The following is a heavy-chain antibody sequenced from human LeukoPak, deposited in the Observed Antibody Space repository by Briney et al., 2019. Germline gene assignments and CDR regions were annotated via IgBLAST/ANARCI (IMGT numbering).Heavy chain of an antibody. J-gene: IGHJ4*02. CDR2: INPNSGGT. CDR1: GYTFTGYY. V-gene: IGHV1-2*02. Sequence: GSSVKVSCKASGYTFTGYYMHWVRQAPGQGLEWMGWINPNSGGTNYAQKFQGRVTMTRDTSISTAYMEQSRLRSDDTAVYYCARDSYLYYDILTGYYYTRESDYWGQGTLVTVSS. D-gene: IGHD3-9*01. CDR3: ARDSYLYYDILTGYYYTRESDY.